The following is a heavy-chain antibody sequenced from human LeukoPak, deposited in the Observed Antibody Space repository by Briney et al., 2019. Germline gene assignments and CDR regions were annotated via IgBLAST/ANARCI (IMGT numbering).Heavy chain of an antibody. V-gene: IGHV4-4*07. CDR2: IYSSGST. CDR3: VRSDSSSSHTAFDI. D-gene: IGHD6-13*01. CDR1: GGSISSYY. J-gene: IGHJ3*02. Sequence: SETLSLTCTVSGGSISSYYWSWIRQPAGKGLEWIGRIYSSGSTNHNPSLESRVTMSVDTSKHQFSLKLSSVTAADTAVYCCVRSDSSSSHTAFDIWGQGTMVTVSS.